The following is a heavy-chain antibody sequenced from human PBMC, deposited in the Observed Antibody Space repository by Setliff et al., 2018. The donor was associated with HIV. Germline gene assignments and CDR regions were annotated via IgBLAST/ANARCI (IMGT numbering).Heavy chain of an antibody. Sequence: GGSLRLSCVASGFTFSMNWVRQAPGKGLEWVSSISPDSTYIYYADSVKGRFTISRDNAKNSLYLQMNSLRAEDTAVYYCTRRYCTSTGCSSPYDYWGRGTLVTVSS. V-gene: IGHV3-21*01. CDR1: GFTFS. CDR3: TRRYCTSTGCSSPYDY. D-gene: IGHD2-2*01. J-gene: IGHJ4*02. CDR2: ISPDSTYI.